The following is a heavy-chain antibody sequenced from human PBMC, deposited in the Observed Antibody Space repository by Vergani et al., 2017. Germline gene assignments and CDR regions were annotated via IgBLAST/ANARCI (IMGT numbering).Heavy chain of an antibody. CDR2: ISYDGSNK. Sequence: QVQLVESGGGVVQPGRSLRLSCAASGFTFSSYAMHWVRQAPGKGLEWVAVISYDGSNKYYADSVKGRFTISRDNSKNTLYLQMNSLRAEDTAVYYCARRGSYGDYFDYWGQGTLVTVSS. CDR3: ARRGSYGDYFDY. CDR1: GFTFSSYA. J-gene: IGHJ4*02. V-gene: IGHV3-30-3*01. D-gene: IGHD1-26*01.